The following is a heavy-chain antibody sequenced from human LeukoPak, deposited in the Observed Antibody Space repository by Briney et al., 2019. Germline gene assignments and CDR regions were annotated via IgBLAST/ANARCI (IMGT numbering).Heavy chain of an antibody. CDR1: GFTFNNYN. V-gene: IGHV3-48*01. D-gene: IGHD3-22*01. CDR2: ITSTSSTI. J-gene: IGHJ6*02. CDR3: AKDYITMIVVGTPQNLPLRLTYGMDV. Sequence: PGGSLRLSCTASGFTFNNYNMNWVRQAPGKGLEWVSYITSTSSTIYYADSVKGRFTISRDNSKNTLYLQMNSLRAEDTAVYYCAKDYITMIVVGTPQNLPLRLTYGMDVWGQGTTVTVSS.